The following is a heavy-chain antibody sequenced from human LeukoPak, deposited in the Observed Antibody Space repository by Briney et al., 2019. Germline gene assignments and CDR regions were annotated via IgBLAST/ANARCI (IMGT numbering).Heavy chain of an antibody. CDR1: GFTFSSYA. CDR3: ATAWGYDSSGYYHEGDAFDI. J-gene: IGHJ3*02. Sequence: PGGSLRLSCAAAGFTFSSYAMHWVRQATGKGLEWVAVISYDGSNKYYADSVKGRFTISRDNAKNSLYLQMNSLRAEDTAKYYCATAWGYDSSGYYHEGDAFDIWGQGTMVTVSS. V-gene: IGHV3-30*04. CDR2: ISYDGSNK. D-gene: IGHD3-22*01.